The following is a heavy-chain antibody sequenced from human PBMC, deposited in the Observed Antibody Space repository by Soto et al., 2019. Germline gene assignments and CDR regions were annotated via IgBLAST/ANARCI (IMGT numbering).Heavy chain of an antibody. D-gene: IGHD2-2*01. J-gene: IGHJ5*02. Sequence: QVQLQESGPGLVKPSGTLSLTCAVSGGSISSSNWWSWVRQPPGKGLEWIGEIYHSGSTNYTPSLKSRVTISVDTSNNQFSLKLSSVTAAAPAVYYCARDFSSCSSTSCYGWFDPWCQGRLVTVSS. CDR1: GGSISSSNW. V-gene: IGHV4-4*02. CDR2: IYHSGST. CDR3: ARDFSSCSSTSCYGWFDP.